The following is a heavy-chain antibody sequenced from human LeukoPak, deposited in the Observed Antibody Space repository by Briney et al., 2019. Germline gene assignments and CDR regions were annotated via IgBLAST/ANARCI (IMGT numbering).Heavy chain of an antibody. V-gene: IGHV4-34*01. Sequence: SETLSLTXAVYGGSFSGYYWSWICQPPGKGLEWIGEINHSGSTNYNPSLKSRVTISVDTSKNQFSLKLSSVTAADTAVYYCARARRNYYGSGSYRSPFDYWGQGTLVTVSS. CDR3: ARARRNYYGSGSYRSPFDY. CDR2: INHSGST. D-gene: IGHD3-10*01. J-gene: IGHJ4*02. CDR1: GGSFSGYY.